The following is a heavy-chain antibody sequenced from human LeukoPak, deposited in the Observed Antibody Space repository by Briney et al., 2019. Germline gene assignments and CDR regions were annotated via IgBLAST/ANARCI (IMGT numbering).Heavy chain of an antibody. CDR3: AANNWNDQFDY. CDR2: ISGGGSST. V-gene: IGHV3-23*01. J-gene: IGHJ4*02. D-gene: IGHD1-20*01. Sequence: GGSLRLSCAASGFTFSSYAMSWVRRAPGKGLEWVLAISGGGSSTYYADSVKGRFTISRDNSKNTLYLQMNSLRAEDTAVYYCAANNWNDQFDYWGQGTLVTVSS. CDR1: GFTFSSYA.